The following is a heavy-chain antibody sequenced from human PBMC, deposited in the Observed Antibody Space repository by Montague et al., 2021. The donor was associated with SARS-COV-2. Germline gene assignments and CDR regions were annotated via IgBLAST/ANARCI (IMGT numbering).Heavy chain of an antibody. CDR1: GFTFSSYD. CDR3: ARYDDYADAFDI. V-gene: IGHV3-13*01. Sequence: SLRLSCAASGFTFSSYDMHWVRQATGKGLEWVSAIGTAGDTYYPGSVKGRFTISRENAKNSLYLQMNSLRAGDTAVYYCARYDDYADAFDIWGQGTMVTVSS. D-gene: IGHD4-17*01. CDR2: IGTAGDT. J-gene: IGHJ3*02.